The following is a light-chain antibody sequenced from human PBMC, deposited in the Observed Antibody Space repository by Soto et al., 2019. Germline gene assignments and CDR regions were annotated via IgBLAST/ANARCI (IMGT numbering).Light chain of an antibody. CDR2: AAS. J-gene: IGKJ1*01. CDR3: QQSYSTPWT. CDR1: QSISSY. V-gene: IGKV1-39*01. Sequence: DIQMTQSPSSLSASVGDIVTISCRASQSISSYLNWYQQKPGKAPKLLIYAASSLQSGVPSRFSGSGSGTEFSLTIRSLQPDDFATYYCQQSYSTPWTFGQGTKVDIK.